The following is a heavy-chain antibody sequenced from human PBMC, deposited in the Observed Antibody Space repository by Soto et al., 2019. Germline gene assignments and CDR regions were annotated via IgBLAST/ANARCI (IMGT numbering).Heavy chain of an antibody. J-gene: IGHJ4*02. Sequence: GGSLRLSCAASGFSFSSNWMHWVRQAPGKGLGWVSHINSDGSSPTYADSVKGRFTISRDNAKNTLYLQMNSLRAEDSAVYYCAREEGYGSGRYFDYWGLGTLVTVSS. V-gene: IGHV3-74*01. CDR3: AREEGYGSGRYFDY. CDR1: GFSFSSNW. CDR2: INSDGSSP. D-gene: IGHD3-10*01.